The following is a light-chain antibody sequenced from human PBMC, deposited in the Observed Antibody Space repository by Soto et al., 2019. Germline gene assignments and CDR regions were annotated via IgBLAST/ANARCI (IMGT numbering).Light chain of an antibody. CDR2: DVS. CDR3: SSYTSSSSYV. CDR1: SSDVGGYNY. Sequence: QSALTQPASVSGSPGQSITISCTGTSSDVGGYNYVPWYQQNPGKAPKLMIYDVSNRPSGVSNRFSGSKSGNTASLTISGLQAEDEVDYYCSSYTSSSSYVFGTGTKVTVL. V-gene: IGLV2-14*01. J-gene: IGLJ1*01.